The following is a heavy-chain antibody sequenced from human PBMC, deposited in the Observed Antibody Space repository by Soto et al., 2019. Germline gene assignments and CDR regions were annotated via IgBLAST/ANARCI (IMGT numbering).Heavy chain of an antibody. V-gene: IGHV1-69*01. CDR3: ARGVRDYYDSSGYYGAEYFQH. CDR1: GGTFSSYA. CDR2: IIPIFGTA. Sequence: QVQLVQSGAEVKKPGSSVKVSCKASGGTFSSYAISWVRQAPGQGLEWMGGIIPIFGTANYAQKFQGRVTITADEFTSTAYREQSSLRSEDTAVYYCARGVRDYYDSSGYYGAEYFQHWGQGTLVTVSS. D-gene: IGHD3-22*01. J-gene: IGHJ1*01.